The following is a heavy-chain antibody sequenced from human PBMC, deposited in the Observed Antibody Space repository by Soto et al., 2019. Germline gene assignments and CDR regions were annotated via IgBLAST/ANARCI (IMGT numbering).Heavy chain of an antibody. V-gene: IGHV4-39*01. Sequence: QLQLQESGPGLVKPSETLSLTCNVSGGSISSSRSYWAWFRHPPGKELAWIATIFYAGNTYYNPALKSRVTVSVDTSKNQFSLKLDAVTAADTAVYYCARQAAAPGIDVWFGPWGQGTLVTVSS. CDR1: GGSISSSRSY. D-gene: IGHD6-13*01. J-gene: IGHJ5*02. CDR3: ARQAAAPGIDVWFGP. CDR2: IFYAGNT.